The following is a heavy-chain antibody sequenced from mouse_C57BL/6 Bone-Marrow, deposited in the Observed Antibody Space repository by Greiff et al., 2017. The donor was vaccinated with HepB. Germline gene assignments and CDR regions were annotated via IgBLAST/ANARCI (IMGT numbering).Heavy chain of an antibody. J-gene: IGHJ1*03. CDR2: INPNYGTT. CDR1: GYSFTDYY. CDR3: AREGTSVVADWYCDV. Sequence: EVQLQQSGPELVKPGASVKISCKASGYSFTDYYMHWVKQSTGKGLEWIGVINPNYGTTSYNQKFKGKATVTVDQSSSTAYMQLSSLTSEDSAVYYGAREGTSVVADWYCDVWGTGTTVTVSS. V-gene: IGHV1-39*01. D-gene: IGHD1-1*01.